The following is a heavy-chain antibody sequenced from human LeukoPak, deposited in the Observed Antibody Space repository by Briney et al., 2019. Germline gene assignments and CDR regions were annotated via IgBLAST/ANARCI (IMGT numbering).Heavy chain of an antibody. CDR3: ARGLSKAYCGGDCSYYFDY. D-gene: IGHD2-21*02. CDR2: IYYSGST. V-gene: IGHV4-59*01. J-gene: IGHJ4*02. CDR1: GFTFSSYA. Sequence: GSLRLSCEASGFTFSSYAMSWVRQAPGKGLEWIGYIYYSGSTNYNPSLKSRVTISVDTSKNQFSLKLSSVTAADTAVYYCARGLSKAYCGGDCSYYFDYWGQGTLVTVSS.